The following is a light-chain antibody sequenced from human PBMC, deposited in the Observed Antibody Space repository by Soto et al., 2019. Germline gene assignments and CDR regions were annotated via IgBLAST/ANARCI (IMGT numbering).Light chain of an antibody. Sequence: DIQMTQSPSSLSASVGDRVTITCRASRTISSYLNWYQQKPGKAPNLLIYAASSLHSGVPSRFSGSGSGTDFTLTISSLQPEDFATYYCQQANSFPLTFGGGTKVDTK. V-gene: IGKV1-39*01. CDR3: QQANSFPLT. CDR1: RTISSY. J-gene: IGKJ4*01. CDR2: AAS.